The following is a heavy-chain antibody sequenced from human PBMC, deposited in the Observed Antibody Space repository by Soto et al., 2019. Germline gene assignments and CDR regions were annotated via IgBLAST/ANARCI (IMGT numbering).Heavy chain of an antibody. Sequence: ASVKVSCKASGYTFTGYYMHWVRQAPGQGLEWIGWIVVGSGNTNYAQKFQERVTITRDMSTSTAYMELSSLRSEDTAVYHCAAILLYGDFDYWGQGTLVTVSS. CDR3: AAILLYGDFDY. CDR2: IVVGSGNT. CDR1: GYTFTGYY. V-gene: IGHV1-58*02. J-gene: IGHJ4*02. D-gene: IGHD4-17*01.